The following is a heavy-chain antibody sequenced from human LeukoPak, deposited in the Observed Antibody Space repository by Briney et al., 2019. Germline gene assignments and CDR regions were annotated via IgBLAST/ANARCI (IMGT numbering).Heavy chain of an antibody. D-gene: IGHD2-15*01. J-gene: IGHJ6*02. CDR1: GYSISSGYY. CDR2: IYHSGST. CDR3: ARHRGGYYYYGMDV. Sequence: SETLSLTCTVSGYSISSGYYWGWIRQPPGKGLEWIGRIYHSGSTYYNPSLKRRFTISVETSKNQFSLKLSSVNDADAAVYYCARHRGGYYYYGMDVWGQGTTVTVSS. V-gene: IGHV4-38-2*02.